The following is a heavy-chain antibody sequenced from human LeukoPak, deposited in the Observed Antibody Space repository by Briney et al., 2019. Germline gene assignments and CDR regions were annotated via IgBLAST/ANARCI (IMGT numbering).Heavy chain of an antibody. V-gene: IGHV4-34*01. D-gene: IGHD5-12*01. Sequence: SETLSLTCTVSGGSISSYYWSWIRQPPGKGLEWIGEINHSGSTNYNPSLKSRVTISVDTSKNQFSLKLSSVTAADTAVYYRASQRGRGYSSTSYWGQGTLVAVSS. CDR1: GGSISSYY. CDR2: INHSGST. CDR3: ASQRGRGYSSTSY. J-gene: IGHJ4*02.